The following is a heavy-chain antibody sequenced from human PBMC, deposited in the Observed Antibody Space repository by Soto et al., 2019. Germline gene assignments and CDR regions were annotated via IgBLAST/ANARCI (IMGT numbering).Heavy chain of an antibody. J-gene: IGHJ5*02. Sequence: EVQLVESGGGLVQPGRSLRLSCAASGFTFDDYAMHWVRQAPGKGLEWVSGISWNSGSIGYADSVKGRFTISRDNAKNHLYLQMNSLRAEDTALYYCAKDSVAVAGTGWFDPWGQGTLGTVSS. V-gene: IGHV3-9*01. CDR3: AKDSVAVAGTGWFDP. D-gene: IGHD6-19*01. CDR1: GFTFDDYA. CDR2: ISWNSGSI.